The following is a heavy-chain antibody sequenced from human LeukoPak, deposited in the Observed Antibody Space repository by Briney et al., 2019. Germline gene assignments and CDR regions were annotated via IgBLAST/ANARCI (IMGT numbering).Heavy chain of an antibody. V-gene: IGHV3-48*03. D-gene: IGHD6-19*01. CDR3: ARGHGSGWYYFDY. J-gene: IGHJ4*02. Sequence: GGSLRLSCAASGFTFSSYEMNWVRQAPGKGLEWVSYTSSSGSTIYYADSVKGRFTISRDNAKNSLYLQMNSLRAEDTAVYHCARGHGSGWYYFDYWGLGTLVTVSS. CDR1: GFTFSSYE. CDR2: TSSSGSTI.